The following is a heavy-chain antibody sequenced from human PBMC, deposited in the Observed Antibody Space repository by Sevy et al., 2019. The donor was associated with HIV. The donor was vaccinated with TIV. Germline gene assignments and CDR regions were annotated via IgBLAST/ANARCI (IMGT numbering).Heavy chain of an antibody. CDR1: GFTFSTHA. J-gene: IGHJ4*02. Sequence: GGSLRLSFAASGFTFSTHAMHWVRQAPGKGLEWVAAISYDGKNKYYADSVKGQFTISRDDSKNTLFLQMKSLTPEDTAVYYCSRDAGYDTYGYYPSDYWGQGTLVTVSS. D-gene: IGHD3-22*01. CDR2: ISYDGKNK. CDR3: SRDAGYDTYGYYPSDY. V-gene: IGHV3-30*03.